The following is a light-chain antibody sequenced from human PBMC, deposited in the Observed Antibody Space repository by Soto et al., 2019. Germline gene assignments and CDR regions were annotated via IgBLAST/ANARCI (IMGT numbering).Light chain of an antibody. Sequence: QSALTQPASVSGSPGQSITISCTGTSSDVGGYNYVSWYQQHPGKAPKLMIYDVSNQPSGVSNRFSGSKSGNTASLTISGLQAEDEADYYCSSYTSSSTYVFGTGTKLTVI. J-gene: IGLJ1*01. CDR3: SSYTSSSTYV. CDR2: DVS. V-gene: IGLV2-14*01. CDR1: SSDVGGYNY.